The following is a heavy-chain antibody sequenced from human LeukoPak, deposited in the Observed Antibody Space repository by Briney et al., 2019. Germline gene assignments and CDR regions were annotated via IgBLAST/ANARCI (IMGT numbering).Heavy chain of an antibody. Sequence: GRSLRLSCAASGFTFSSYGMQWVRQAPGKGLEWVAVISYDGSNTYYADSVKGRFTISRDNSKNTLYLQMNSLRAEETAVYYCAKDMYYGSVLPPAPIDYWGQGTLVTVSS. CDR2: ISYDGSNT. J-gene: IGHJ4*02. D-gene: IGHD3-10*01. CDR3: AKDMYYGSVLPPAPIDY. CDR1: GFTFSSYG. V-gene: IGHV3-30*18.